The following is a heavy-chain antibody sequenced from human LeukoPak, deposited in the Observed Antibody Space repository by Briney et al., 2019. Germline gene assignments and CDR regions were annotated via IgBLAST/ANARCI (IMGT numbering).Heavy chain of an antibody. Sequence: PGGSLRLSCVASGFTVSDYYMSWVRQAPGKGLEWVSLLYTDDTTIYADSVEGRFTISRDDSKNTIYLHMTTLRGEDTAVYYCARGGAFYWNPRYWGQGTLVTVSP. J-gene: IGHJ4*02. V-gene: IGHV3-53*01. CDR2: LYTDDTT. CDR1: GFTVSDYY. D-gene: IGHD1-1*01. CDR3: ARGGAFYWNPRY.